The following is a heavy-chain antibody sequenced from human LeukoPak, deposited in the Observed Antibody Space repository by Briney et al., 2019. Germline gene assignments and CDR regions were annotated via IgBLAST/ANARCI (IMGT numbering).Heavy chain of an antibody. CDR2: IRRKTDGETT. V-gene: IGHV3-15*01. Sequence: GGSLRLSCAASGFTFSNVWMSWARQVPGKRLEWVGRIRRKTDGETTDHAAPVKGRFTISRDDSKNTLYLQMNSLKTEDTAVYYCVTDLVIKGYFDYWGQGALVTVSS. CDR3: VTDLVIKGYFDY. J-gene: IGHJ4*02. CDR1: GFTFSNVW. D-gene: IGHD2-21*01.